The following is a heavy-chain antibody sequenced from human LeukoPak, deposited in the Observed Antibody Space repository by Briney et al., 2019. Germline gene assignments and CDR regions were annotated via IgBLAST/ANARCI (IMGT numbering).Heavy chain of an antibody. CDR1: GGTFSSYA. J-gene: IGHJ1*01. CDR2: IIPIFGTA. V-gene: IGHV1-69*13. Sequence: GASVKVSCKASGGTFSSYAISWVRQAPGQGLEWMGGIIPIFGTANYAQKFQGRVTITADESTSTAYMELSSLRSEDTAVYYCARGYSSGWYEGGYFQHWGQGTLVTVSS. D-gene: IGHD6-19*01. CDR3: ARGYSSGWYEGGYFQH.